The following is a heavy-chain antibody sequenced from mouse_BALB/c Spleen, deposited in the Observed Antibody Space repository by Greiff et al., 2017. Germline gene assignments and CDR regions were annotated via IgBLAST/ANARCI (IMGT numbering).Heavy chain of an antibody. D-gene: IGHD4-1*01. CDR1: GFTFSSYA. J-gene: IGHJ2*01. CDR3: ARGGLTGNYFDY. CDR2: ISSGGSYT. V-gene: IGHV5-9-4*01. Sequence: EVKLMESGGGLVKPGGSLKLSCAASGFTFSSYAMSWVRQSPEKRLEWVAEISSGGSYTYYPDTVTGRFTISRDNAKNTLYLEMSSLKSEDTAMYYCARGGLTGNYFDYWGQGTTLTVSS.